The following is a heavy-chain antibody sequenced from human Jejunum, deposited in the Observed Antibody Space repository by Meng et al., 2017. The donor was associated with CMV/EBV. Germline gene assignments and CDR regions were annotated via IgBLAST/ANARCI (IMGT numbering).Heavy chain of an antibody. CDR2: THDSGNT. CDR1: GYY. V-gene: IGHV4-31*02. J-gene: IGHJ3*02. Sequence: GYYWSWIRQYPAKGLEWIGYTHDSGNTYPNPSLKSRVSMSLDMSKNQFSLSLSSVTAADTAVYYCVRANEGFDRSGYSNHDGPFDIWGPGTKVTVSS. D-gene: IGHD3-22*01. CDR3: VRANEGFDRSGYSNHDGPFDI.